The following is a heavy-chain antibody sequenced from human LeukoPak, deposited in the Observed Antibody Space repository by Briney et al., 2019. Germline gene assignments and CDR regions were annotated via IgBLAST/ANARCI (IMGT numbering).Heavy chain of an antibody. J-gene: IGHJ5*02. Sequence: GGSLRLSCAASGFTFSSYGMHWVRQAPGKGLEWVAVMWYDGSNKYYADSVKGRFTISRDNSKNTPYLQMNSLRAEDTAVYYCARVYSSSWYFWFDPWGQGTLVTVSS. V-gene: IGHV3-33*01. CDR3: ARVYSSSWYFWFDP. D-gene: IGHD6-13*01. CDR1: GFTFSSYG. CDR2: MWYDGSNK.